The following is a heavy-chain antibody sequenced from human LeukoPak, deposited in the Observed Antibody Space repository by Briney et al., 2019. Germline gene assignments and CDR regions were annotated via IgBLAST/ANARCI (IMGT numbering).Heavy chain of an antibody. CDR1: GFTFNSYA. Sequence: GGSLRLSCAASGFTFNSYAMSWVRQAPGKGLEWVSAISGSGGSTYYADSVKGRFTISRDNSKNTLYLQMNSLRAEDTAVYYCAKDPTDSFIVGAPYFDYWGQGTLVTVSS. CDR2: ISGSGGST. V-gene: IGHV3-23*01. J-gene: IGHJ4*02. CDR3: AKDPTDSFIVGAPYFDY. D-gene: IGHD1-26*01.